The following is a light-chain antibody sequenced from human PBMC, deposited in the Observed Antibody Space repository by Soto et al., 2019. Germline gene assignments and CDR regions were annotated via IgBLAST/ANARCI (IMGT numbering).Light chain of an antibody. V-gene: IGKV1-5*01. J-gene: IGKJ1*01. CDR1: QSISSC. CDR2: DAS. Sequence: DIQMTQSPSTLSASVGHRVTITCRASQSISSCLAWYQQKPGKAPKLLIYDASSLESGVPSRFSGSGAGTEFTLTISSLQPDDFATYYCQQYNSYSGTFGQGTQVEIK. CDR3: QQYNSYSGT.